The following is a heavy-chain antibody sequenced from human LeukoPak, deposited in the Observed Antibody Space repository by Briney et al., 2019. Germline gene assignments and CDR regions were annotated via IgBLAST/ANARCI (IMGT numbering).Heavy chain of an antibody. J-gene: IGHJ4*02. Sequence: GGSLRLSCAASGFTFSNYWMTWVRQAPGKGLEWVANIKQDGSERYYVDSVKGRFTISRDNAKNSLSLQMNSLRADDTAVYYRARDSMGAFDYWGQGTLVTVSS. CDR3: ARDSMGAFDY. CDR1: GFTFSNYW. V-gene: IGHV3-7*05. CDR2: IKQDGSER. D-gene: IGHD1-26*01.